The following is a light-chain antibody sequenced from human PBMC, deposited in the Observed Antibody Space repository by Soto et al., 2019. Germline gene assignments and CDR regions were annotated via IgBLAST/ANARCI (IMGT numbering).Light chain of an antibody. V-gene: IGLV2-14*01. CDR2: DVS. CDR3: SSYTSSSTLDV. J-gene: IGLJ1*01. CDR1: SSDVGGYNY. Sequence: QSVLTQPASVSGSPGQSITISCTGNSSDVGGYNYVSWYQQHPGKAPKLMIYDVSNRPSGVSNCFSGSKSGNTASLTISGLQAEDEADYYCSSYTSSSTLDVFGTGTKVTVL.